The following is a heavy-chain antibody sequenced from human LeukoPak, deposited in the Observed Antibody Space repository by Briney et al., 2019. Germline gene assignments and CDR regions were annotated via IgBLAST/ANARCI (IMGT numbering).Heavy chain of an antibody. CDR3: ARDPWPGTTTD. CDR1: GGSFSGYY. V-gene: IGHV4-59*01. D-gene: IGHD1-7*01. CDR2: IHYSGST. J-gene: IGHJ4*02. Sequence: SETLSLTCAVYGGSFSGYYWSWIRQPPGKGLEWIGYIHYSGSTNYNPSLKSRVTISVDTSKNQFSLKLSSVTAADTAVYYCARDPWPGTTTDWGQGTLVTVSS.